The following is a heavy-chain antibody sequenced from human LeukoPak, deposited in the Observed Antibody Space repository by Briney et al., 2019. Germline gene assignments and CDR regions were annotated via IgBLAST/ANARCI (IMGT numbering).Heavy chain of an antibody. CDR2: ISGSGDTI. Sequence: GGSLRLSCAASGFPFSSYSMNWVRQAPGKGLEWVSYISGSGDTIYYADSVKGRFTISRENAKNSLFLQMNSLRDEDTAVYYCARGYFDFDYWGQGTLVTVSS. J-gene: IGHJ4*02. CDR3: ARGYFDFDY. CDR1: GFPFSSYS. D-gene: IGHD3-9*01. V-gene: IGHV3-48*02.